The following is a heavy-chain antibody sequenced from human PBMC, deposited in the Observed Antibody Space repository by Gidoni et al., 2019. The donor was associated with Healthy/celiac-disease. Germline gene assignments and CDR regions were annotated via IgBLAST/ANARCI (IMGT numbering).Heavy chain of an antibody. CDR1: RFTFSSYG. CDR3: ARASDSSGYYPH. J-gene: IGHJ4*02. D-gene: IGHD3-22*01. V-gene: IGHV3-33*01. CDR2: IWYDGSNK. Sequence: QVQLVESGGGVVQPWSPLRLSVPASRFTFSSYGMHRVRQAPGKGLEWVAVIWYDGSNKYYADSVKGRFTISRDNSKNTLYLKMSGLRAEDTAVYYCARASDSSGYYPHWGQGTLVTVSS.